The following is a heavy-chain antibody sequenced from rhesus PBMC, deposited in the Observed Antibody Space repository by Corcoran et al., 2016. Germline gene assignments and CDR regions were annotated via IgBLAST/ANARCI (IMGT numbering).Heavy chain of an antibody. CDR2: IRNGGAST. V-gene: IGHV3S5*01. Sequence: EVQLVESGGGLVQPGGSLRLSCAASGFTFSSYGMSWVRQSPGKGLEWDAYIRNGGASTHDADNVKGRFTISRENSKNTLSLQMSSLRAEDTAVYYCAKGASSSSWTYYWGQGVLVTVSS. CDR1: GFTFSSYG. D-gene: IGHD6-13*01. J-gene: IGHJ4*01. CDR3: AKGASSSSWTYY.